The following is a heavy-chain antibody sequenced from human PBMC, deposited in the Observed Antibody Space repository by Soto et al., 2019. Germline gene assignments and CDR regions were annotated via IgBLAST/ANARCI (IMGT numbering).Heavy chain of an antibody. CDR2: ISSNGGST. CDR1: GFTFSSYA. V-gene: IGHV3-64*01. CDR3: ARELKIPVPLIGAGGYDYSYYYYYMDF. J-gene: IGHJ6*03. D-gene: IGHD5-12*01. Sequence: GGSLRLSCAASGFTFSSYAMHWVRQAPGKGLEYVSAISSNGGSTYYANSVKGRFTISRDNSKNTLYLQMGSLRAEDMAVYYCARELKIPVPLIGAGGYDYSYYYYYMDFWGKGTTVTVSS.